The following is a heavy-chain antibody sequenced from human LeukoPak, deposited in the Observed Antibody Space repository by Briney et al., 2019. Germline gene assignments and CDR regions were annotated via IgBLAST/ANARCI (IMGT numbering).Heavy chain of an antibody. J-gene: IGHJ6*03. Sequence: SVKVSCKASGGTFSSYAISWVRQAPGQGLEWMGGIIPIFGTANYAQKFQGRVTITTDESTSTAYMEPSSLRSEDTAVYYCARCREMATIDYYYYYMDVWGKGTTVTVSS. CDR3: ARCREMATIDYYYYYMDV. CDR2: IIPIFGTA. V-gene: IGHV1-69*05. D-gene: IGHD5-24*01. CDR1: GGTFSSYA.